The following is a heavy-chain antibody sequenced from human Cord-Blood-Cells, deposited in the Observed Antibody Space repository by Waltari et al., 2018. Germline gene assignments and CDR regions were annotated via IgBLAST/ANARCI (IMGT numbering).Heavy chain of an antibody. J-gene: IGHJ4*02. CDR2: ISWNSGSI. Sequence: EVQLVESGGGLVQPGRSLRLSCAASGFTFDDYAMHWVRQAPGKGLEWVSGISWNSGSIGYADSVKGRFTISRDNAKNSLYLQMNSLRAEDTALYYCAKDTSFIVATIDYWGQGTLVTVSS. CDR3: AKDTSFIVATIDY. D-gene: IGHD5-12*01. CDR1: GFTFDDYA. V-gene: IGHV3-9*01.